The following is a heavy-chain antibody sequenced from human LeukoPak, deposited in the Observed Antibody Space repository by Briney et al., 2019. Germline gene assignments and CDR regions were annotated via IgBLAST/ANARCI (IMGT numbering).Heavy chain of an antibody. CDR1: GYKLTNNW. J-gene: IGHJ6*03. V-gene: IGHV5-51*01. D-gene: IGHD1-26*01. CDR2: IYPGDSDT. CDR3: ARSGYSGSYPYYYYYYMDV. Sequence: GESLKISCKISGYKLTNNWIGWVRQVPGKGLEWMGIIYPGDSDTRYSPSFQGQVTISADKSISTAYLQWSSLKASDTAMYYCARSGYSGSYPYYYYYYMDVWGKGTTVTISS.